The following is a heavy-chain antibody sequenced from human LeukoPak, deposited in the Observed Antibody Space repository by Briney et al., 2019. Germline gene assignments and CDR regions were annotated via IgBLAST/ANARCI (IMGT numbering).Heavy chain of an antibody. V-gene: IGHV4-38-2*02. CDR2: IYRSGST. Sequence: PSETLSLTCTVSGGSISSYYWSWIRQPPGKGLEWIGSIYRSGSTYYNPSLKSRVTISEDTSKNQFSLKLSSVTAADTAVYYCARVLHTLFDPWGQGTLVTVSS. CDR3: ARVLHTLFDP. J-gene: IGHJ5*02. CDR1: GGSISSYY.